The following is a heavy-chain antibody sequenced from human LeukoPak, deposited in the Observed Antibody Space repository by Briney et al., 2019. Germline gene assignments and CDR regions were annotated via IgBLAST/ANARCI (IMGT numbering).Heavy chain of an antibody. Sequence: GGSLTLSCAASGFTFSSYWLSWVRQAPGKGLEGVANIKQDGSEKYYVDSVKGRFTISRDNAKNSLYLQMNSLRAEDTAVYYCARESSGSSSSFDYWGQGTLVTVSS. J-gene: IGHJ4*02. V-gene: IGHV3-7*01. CDR2: IKQDGSEK. D-gene: IGHD6-6*01. CDR1: GFTFSSYW. CDR3: ARESSGSSSSFDY.